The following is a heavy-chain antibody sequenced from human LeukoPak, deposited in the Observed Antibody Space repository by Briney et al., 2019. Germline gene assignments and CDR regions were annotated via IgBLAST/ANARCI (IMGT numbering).Heavy chain of an antibody. D-gene: IGHD3-16*01. Sequence: GGSLRLSCAAYGFTFSDYYMSWIRQAPGKGLEWVSYISSSGSTIYYADSVKGRFTISRDNTKNSLYLQMNSLRAEDTAVYYCVRDLILVWTPGDDFDFWGQGTLVTVSS. CDR1: GFTFSDYY. CDR2: ISSSGSTI. CDR3: VRDLILVWTPGDDFDF. V-gene: IGHV3-11*04. J-gene: IGHJ4*02.